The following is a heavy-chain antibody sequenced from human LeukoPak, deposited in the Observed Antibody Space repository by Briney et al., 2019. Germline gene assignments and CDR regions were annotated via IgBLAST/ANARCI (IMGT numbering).Heavy chain of an antibody. Sequence: SETLSPTCAVYGGSFSGYYWSWIRQPPGKGLEWIGEINHSGSTNYNPSLKSRVTISVDTSKNQFSLKLSSVTAADTAVYYCARGRPPGIAARDLDYWGQGTLVTVSS. D-gene: IGHD6-6*01. CDR3: ARGRPPGIAARDLDY. V-gene: IGHV4-34*01. J-gene: IGHJ4*02. CDR1: GGSFSGYY. CDR2: INHSGST.